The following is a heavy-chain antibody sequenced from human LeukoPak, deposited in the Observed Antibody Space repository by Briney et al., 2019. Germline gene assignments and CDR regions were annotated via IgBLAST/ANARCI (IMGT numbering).Heavy chain of an antibody. Sequence: GGSLRLSCAASGFTFSSYAMSWVRQAPGKGLEWVSAISGSGGSTYYADSVKGRFTISRDNSKNTLYLQMGSLRTEDTAVYYCARVSGWYWFDQWGQGTLVTVSS. J-gene: IGHJ5*02. CDR2: ISGSGGST. D-gene: IGHD6-19*01. CDR1: GFTFSSYA. CDR3: ARVSGWYWFDQ. V-gene: IGHV3-23*01.